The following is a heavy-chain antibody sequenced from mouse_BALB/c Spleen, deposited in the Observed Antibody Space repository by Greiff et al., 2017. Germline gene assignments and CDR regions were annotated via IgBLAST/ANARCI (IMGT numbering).Heavy chain of an antibody. J-gene: IGHJ4*01. CDR2: IWAGGST. CDR1: GFSLTSYG. D-gene: IGHD2-2*01. V-gene: IGHV2-9*02. CDR3: AREIYYGYDDAMDY. Sequence: QVQLQQSGPGLVAPSQSLSITCTVSGFSLTSYGVHWVRQPPGKGLEWLGVIWAGGSTNYNSALMSRLSISKDNSKSQVFLKMNSLQTDDTAMYYCAREIYYGYDDAMDYWGQGTSVTVSS.